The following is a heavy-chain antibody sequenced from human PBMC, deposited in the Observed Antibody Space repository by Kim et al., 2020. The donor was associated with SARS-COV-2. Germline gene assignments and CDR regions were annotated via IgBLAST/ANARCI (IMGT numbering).Heavy chain of an antibody. D-gene: IGHD3-22*01. Sequence: ADSVKRRISSSRDTAKNTLYLQMNSLSAEDTAVYYCAKGRITMIVVVDFDYWGQGTLVTVSS. CDR3: AKGRITMIVVVDFDY. V-gene: IGHV3-23*01. J-gene: IGHJ4*02.